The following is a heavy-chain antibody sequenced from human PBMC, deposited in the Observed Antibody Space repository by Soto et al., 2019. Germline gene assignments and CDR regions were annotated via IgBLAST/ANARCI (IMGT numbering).Heavy chain of an antibody. CDR1: GFSFSNYW. J-gene: IGHJ5*02. CDR3: AREDYFDP. V-gene: IGHV3-7*01. Sequence: GGSLRLSCAVSGFSFSNYWMSWVRQAPGKGLEWVANINPDGSVEYYADSLKGRFTISRDNARNSLYLQMNSLRAEDTAVYYCAREDYFDPWGQGTPVTVSS. D-gene: IGHD4-17*01. CDR2: INPDGSVE.